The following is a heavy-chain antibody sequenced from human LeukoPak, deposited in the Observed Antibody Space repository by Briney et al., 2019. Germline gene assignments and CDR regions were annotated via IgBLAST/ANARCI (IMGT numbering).Heavy chain of an antibody. D-gene: IGHD5-24*01. CDR2: INPNSGGT. Sequence: ASVKVSCKAPGYTFTGYYMHWVRQAPGQGLEWMGWINPNSGGTNYAQKFQGWVTMTRDTSISTAYMELSRLRSDDTAVYYCARARDGYILDYWGQGTLVTVSS. CDR1: GYTFTGYY. CDR3: ARARDGYILDY. V-gene: IGHV1-2*04. J-gene: IGHJ4*02.